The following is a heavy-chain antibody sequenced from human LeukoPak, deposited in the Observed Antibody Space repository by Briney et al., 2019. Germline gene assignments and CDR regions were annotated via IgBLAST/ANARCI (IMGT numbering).Heavy chain of an antibody. CDR2: INPNSGGT. CDR1: GYTFTGYY. V-gene: IGHV1-2*02. J-gene: IGHJ5*02. Sequence: GASVKVSCKASGYTFTGYYMHWVRQAPGQGLEWMGWINPNSGGTNYAQKFQGRVTMTRDTSISTAYMELSRLRSDDTAVYYCARAWIVPAAIKWFDPWGQGTLVTVSS. D-gene: IGHD2-2*01. CDR3: ARAWIVPAAIKWFDP.